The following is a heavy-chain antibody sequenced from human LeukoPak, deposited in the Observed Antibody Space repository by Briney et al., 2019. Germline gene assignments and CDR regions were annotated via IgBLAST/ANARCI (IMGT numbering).Heavy chain of an antibody. CDR3: AKASAGSDFMCDY. Sequence: ASVKVSCKTSGYSFTSYDIIRVRQATGQGLEWMGWMSPNGGHTGRAQKFQGRISMTRYISICTAFMELSSLRSDDTSIYYCAKASAGSDFMCDYWGQGTLITVSS. V-gene: IGHV1-8*01. D-gene: IGHD3-10*01. CDR1: GYSFTSYD. CDR2: MSPNGGHT. J-gene: IGHJ4*02.